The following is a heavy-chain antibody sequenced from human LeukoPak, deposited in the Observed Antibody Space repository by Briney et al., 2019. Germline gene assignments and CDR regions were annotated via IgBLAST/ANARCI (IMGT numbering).Heavy chain of an antibody. CDR1: GFTFSTYG. V-gene: IGHV3-33*06. J-gene: IGHJ4*02. CDR2: IWYDGSNK. CDR3: AKDLRYYDFWSGLADY. D-gene: IGHD3-3*01. Sequence: TGGSLRLSCAASGFTFSTYGMHWVRQAPGKGLEWVALIWYDGSNKYYADSVKGRFTISRDNSKNTLYLQMNRLRAEDTAVYYCAKDLRYYDFWSGLADYWGQGTLVTVSS.